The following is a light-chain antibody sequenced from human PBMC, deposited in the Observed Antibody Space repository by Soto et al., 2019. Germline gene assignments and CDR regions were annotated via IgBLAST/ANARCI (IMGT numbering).Light chain of an antibody. Sequence: QSALTKPASVSGSPGQSITISCTGSSSDVGSYNLVSWYQQLPGEAPKLMIYEGSKRPSGVSNRFSGSKSGNTASLTISGLQAEDEADYYCCSFERSITLVFGGGTKLTVL. J-gene: IGLJ2*01. CDR3: CSFERSITLV. V-gene: IGLV2-23*01. CDR1: SSDVGSYNL. CDR2: EGS.